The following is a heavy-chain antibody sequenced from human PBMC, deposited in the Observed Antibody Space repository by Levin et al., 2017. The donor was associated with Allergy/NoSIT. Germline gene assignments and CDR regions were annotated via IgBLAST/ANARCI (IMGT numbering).Heavy chain of an antibody. CDR1: GFTFSSYS. Sequence: GGSLRLSCAASGFTFSSYSMNWVRQAPGKGLEWVSSISSSSSYIYYADSVKGRFTISRDNAKNSLYLQMNSLRAEDTAVYYCASLDTVTTYTTSAFDIWGQGTMVTVSS. CDR3: ASLDTVTTYTTSAFDI. D-gene: IGHD4-17*01. V-gene: IGHV3-21*01. J-gene: IGHJ3*02. CDR2: ISSSSSYI.